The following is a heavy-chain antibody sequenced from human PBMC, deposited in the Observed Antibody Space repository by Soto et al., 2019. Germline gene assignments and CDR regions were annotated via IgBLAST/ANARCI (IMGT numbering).Heavy chain of an antibody. CDR3: ARGAPDYDFWSGYYTPPAGYNWFDP. J-gene: IGHJ5*02. Sequence: ASVKVSCKASGGTFSSYAISWVRQAPGQGLEWMGGIIPIFGTANYAQKFQGRVTITADESTSTAYMELSSLRSEDTAVYYCARGAPDYDFWSGYYTPPAGYNWFDPWGQGTLVTVSS. CDR2: IIPIFGTA. D-gene: IGHD3-3*01. CDR1: GGTFSSYA. V-gene: IGHV1-69*13.